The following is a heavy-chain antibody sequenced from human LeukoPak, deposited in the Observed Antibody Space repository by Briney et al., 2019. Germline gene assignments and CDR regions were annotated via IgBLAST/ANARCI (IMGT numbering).Heavy chain of an antibody. CDR3: ARVGFDCGGDCYDMYYFDY. CDR1: GGSISSHY. V-gene: IGHV4-59*11. J-gene: IGHJ4*02. D-gene: IGHD2-21*02. Sequence: PSETLSLTCTVFGGSISSHYWSWIRQPPGKGLEWIGYIYHSGSTNYNPSLKSRVTISVDTSKNQFSLKLSSVTAADTAVYYCARVGFDCGGDCYDMYYFDYWGQGTLVTVSS. CDR2: IYHSGST.